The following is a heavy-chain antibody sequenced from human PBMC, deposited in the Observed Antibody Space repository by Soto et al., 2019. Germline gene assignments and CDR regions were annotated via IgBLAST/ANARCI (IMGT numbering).Heavy chain of an antibody. J-gene: IGHJ5*02. CDR2: INHSGST. CDR1: GEAFSGYY. CDR3: ARGGMYTSVSNNWFDP. D-gene: IGHD6-25*01. Sequence: QVQLQQWGAGLLKPSETLSLTCAVYGEAFSGYYWSWIRQPPGKGLEWIGEINHSGSTNYNPSLNSRLTISVDTSRNQFFLKLNSVTDADTAVFYCARGGMYTSVSNNWFDPWGQGSLVTVSS. V-gene: IGHV4-34*01.